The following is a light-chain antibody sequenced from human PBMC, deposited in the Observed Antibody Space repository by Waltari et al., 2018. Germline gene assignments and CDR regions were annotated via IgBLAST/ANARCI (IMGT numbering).Light chain of an antibody. CDR1: QTITMY. CDR3: QQSDSTPLT. Sequence: DIQMTQSPSSLSASVGASVTITCRASQTITMYLNWYQQKPGKAPKLLIYGASSLRSGVPSRFSGSGSGTDFTLTISSLQAEDSATYHCQQSDSTPLTFGGGTKVEVK. J-gene: IGKJ4*01. CDR2: GAS. V-gene: IGKV1-39*01.